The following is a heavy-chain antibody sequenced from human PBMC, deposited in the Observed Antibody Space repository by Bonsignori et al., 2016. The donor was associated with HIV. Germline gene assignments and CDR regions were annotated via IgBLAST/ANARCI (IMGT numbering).Heavy chain of an antibody. Sequence: QITLRESGPTLVKPTQTLTLTCTFSGFTLATPGLGVGWIRQPPGKALEWLGVVYWDDTRRYSASLKHRVTVTKDSSHNQVILRMTNMDPLDTATYYCAHRIESGRCRASACFEVRWFDPWGQGIRVTVSS. CDR3: AHRIESGRCRASACFEVRWFDP. V-gene: IGHV2-5*02. D-gene: IGHD3-3*01. CDR1: GFTLATPGLG. J-gene: IGHJ5*02. CDR2: VYWDDTR.